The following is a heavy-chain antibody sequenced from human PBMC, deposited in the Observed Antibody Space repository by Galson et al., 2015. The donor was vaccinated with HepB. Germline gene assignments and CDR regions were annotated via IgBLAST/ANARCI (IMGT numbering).Heavy chain of an antibody. CDR3: ARDRDPHYLNWFDP. D-gene: IGHD1-26*01. CDR1: GYTFTSYA. J-gene: IGHJ5*02. Sequence: SAKVSCKASGYTFTSYAMNWVRQTPGQGLEWMGWINTNTGNPTYAQGFTGRFVFSLDTSVSTAYLQISSLKAEDTAVYYCARDRDPHYLNWFDPWGQGTLVTVSS. V-gene: IGHV7-4-1*02. CDR2: INTNTGNP.